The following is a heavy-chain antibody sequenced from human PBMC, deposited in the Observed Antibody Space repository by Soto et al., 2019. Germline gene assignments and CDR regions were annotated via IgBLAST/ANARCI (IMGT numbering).Heavy chain of an antibody. Sequence: SVKVSCTVSGYTLTELSMHWVRQAPGKGLEWMGGFDPEDGETIYAQKFQGRVTMTEDTSTDTAYMGLSSLRSEDTAVYYCATPYYDKMGSFDYWGQGTLVTVSS. D-gene: IGHD3-22*01. V-gene: IGHV1-24*01. J-gene: IGHJ4*02. CDR1: GYTLTELS. CDR3: ATPYYDKMGSFDY. CDR2: FDPEDGET.